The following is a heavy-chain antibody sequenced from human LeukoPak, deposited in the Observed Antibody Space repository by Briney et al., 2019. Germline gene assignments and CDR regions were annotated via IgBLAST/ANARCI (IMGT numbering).Heavy chain of an antibody. CDR2: INHSGST. J-gene: IGHJ4*02. CDR1: GGSFSGYF. D-gene: IGHD2-2*01. V-gene: IGHV4-34*01. CDR3: ARVTVVPAAIASSSVDY. Sequence: SETLSLTCAVYGGSFSGYFWTWIRQPPGKGLEWIGEINHSGSTNYNPSLKSRVTISVDTSMNQFSLKLSSVTAADTAVYYCARVTVVPAAIASSSVDYWGQGTLVTVSS.